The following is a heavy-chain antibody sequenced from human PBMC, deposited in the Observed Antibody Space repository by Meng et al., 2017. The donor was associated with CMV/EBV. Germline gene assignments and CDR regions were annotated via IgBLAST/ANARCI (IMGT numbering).Heavy chain of an antibody. V-gene: IGHV4-34*01. CDR2: INHSGST. Sequence: SETLSLTCAVYGGSFGGYYWIWIRQPPGKGLEWIGEINHSGSTNYNPSLKSRVTISVDTSKNQFSLKLSSVTAADTAVYYCARGGPAVRYYDDYYGMDVWGQGTMVTVSS. J-gene: IGHJ6*02. CDR1: GGSFGGYY. CDR3: ARGGPAVRYYDDYYGMDV. D-gene: IGHD2-2*01.